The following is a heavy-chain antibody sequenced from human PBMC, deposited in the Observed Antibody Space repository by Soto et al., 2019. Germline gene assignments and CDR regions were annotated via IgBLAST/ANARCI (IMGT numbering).Heavy chain of an antibody. CDR1: GGSISSDGYY. CDR2: IYYSGST. D-gene: IGHD6-13*01. V-gene: IGHV4-30-4*01. CDR3: ARERPDGSRLDP. Sequence: SETLSLTCTVSGGSISSDGYYWSWIRQPPGKGLEWIGYIYYSGSTYYNPSLKSRVTISVDTSKNQFSLKLSSVTAADTAVYYCARERPDGSRLDPWGQGTLVTVS. J-gene: IGHJ5*02.